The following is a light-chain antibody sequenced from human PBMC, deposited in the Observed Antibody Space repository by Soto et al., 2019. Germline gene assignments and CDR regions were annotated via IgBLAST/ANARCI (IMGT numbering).Light chain of an antibody. CDR2: DVS. CDR3: CSYAGSYSYV. J-gene: IGLJ1*01. CDR1: SSDVGGYNY. Sequence: QSALTQPRSVSGSPGQSVTISCTGASSDVGGYNYVSWYQQHPGKAPKLMIYDVSKRPSGVPVRFSGSKSGNTASLTISGLQAEDEADYYCCSYAGSYSYVIGTGTKLTVL. V-gene: IGLV2-11*01.